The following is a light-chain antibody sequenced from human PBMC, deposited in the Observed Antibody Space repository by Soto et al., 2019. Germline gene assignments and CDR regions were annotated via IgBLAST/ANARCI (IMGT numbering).Light chain of an antibody. V-gene: IGKV1-39*01. Sequence: DIQMTQSPSSLSASVGDRVTITCRASQSISSYLNWYKQKPGKAPKLLIYAASSLQKGVPSRFSASGSGTEFTFIISSRQPDDFATYYCQQYTSYPWTFGQGTKVDIK. CDR3: QQYTSYPWT. J-gene: IGKJ1*01. CDR1: QSISSY. CDR2: AAS.